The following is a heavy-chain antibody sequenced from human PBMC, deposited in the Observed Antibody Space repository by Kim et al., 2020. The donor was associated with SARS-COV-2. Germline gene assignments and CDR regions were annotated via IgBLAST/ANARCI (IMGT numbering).Heavy chain of an antibody. Sequence: YYADSVKGRFTISRDNSKNTLYLQMNSLRAEDTAVYYCAKDIRERGMDVWGQGTTVTVSS. V-gene: IGHV3-23*01. CDR3: AKDIRERGMDV. J-gene: IGHJ6*02.